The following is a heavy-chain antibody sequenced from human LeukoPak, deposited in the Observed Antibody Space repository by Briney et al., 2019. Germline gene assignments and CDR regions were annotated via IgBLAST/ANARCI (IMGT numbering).Heavy chain of an antibody. D-gene: IGHD2-2*01. Sequence: GGSLRLSCAASGFTFSSYWMHWVRQAPGKGLVWVSRINVDGSRTAYADSVRGRFTISRDNAKNTLYLQMNSLRAEDAAVYYCARDRCSDNSCYVPHWGQGTLVTVSS. J-gene: IGHJ4*02. V-gene: IGHV3-74*01. CDR3: ARDRCSDNSCYVPH. CDR1: GFTFSSYW. CDR2: INVDGSRT.